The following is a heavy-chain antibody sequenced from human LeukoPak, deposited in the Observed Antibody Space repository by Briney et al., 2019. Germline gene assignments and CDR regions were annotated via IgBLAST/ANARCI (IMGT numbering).Heavy chain of an antibody. V-gene: IGHV3-21*01. CDR2: ISSSSYI. CDR1: GFTFSSYS. CDR3: ARDGRGSYSVDY. Sequence: GGSLRLSCAASGFTFSSYSMNWVRQAPGKGLEWVSSISSSSYIYYADSVKGRFTISRDNAKNSLYLQMNSLRAEDTAVYYCARDGRGSYSVDYWGQGTLVTVSS. J-gene: IGHJ4*02. D-gene: IGHD1-26*01.